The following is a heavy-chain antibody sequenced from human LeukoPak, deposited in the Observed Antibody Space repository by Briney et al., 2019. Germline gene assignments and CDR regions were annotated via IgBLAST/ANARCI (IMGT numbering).Heavy chain of an antibody. CDR3: AREIVVSDFWSGHISYFDY. CDR2: IKQDGSEK. Sequence: PGGSLRLSCAASGFTFSSYWMTWVRQAPGKGLEWVAHIKQDGSEKNYVDSVKGRFTISGDNAKNTLYLQMNSLRAEDTAVYYCAREIVVSDFWSGHISYFDYWGQGTLVTVSS. D-gene: IGHD3-3*01. J-gene: IGHJ4*02. CDR1: GFTFSSYW. V-gene: IGHV3-7*01.